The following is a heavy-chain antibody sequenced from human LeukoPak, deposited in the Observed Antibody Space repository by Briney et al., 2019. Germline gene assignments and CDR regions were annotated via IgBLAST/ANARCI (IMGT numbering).Heavy chain of an antibody. V-gene: IGHV3-15*01. CDR3: TADFSYSSAWSFDS. D-gene: IGHD6-13*01. J-gene: IGHJ4*02. Sequence: KPGGSLRLSCAASGFTFSNAWLSWVRQAPGKGLEWVGRIRTSSEGEPRDYPGPVKGRFTISRDRSKDTVYLKMNSLKSEDTAVYYCTADFSYSSAWSFDSWGRGTLVTVSS. CDR2: IRTSSEGEPR. CDR1: GFTFSNAW.